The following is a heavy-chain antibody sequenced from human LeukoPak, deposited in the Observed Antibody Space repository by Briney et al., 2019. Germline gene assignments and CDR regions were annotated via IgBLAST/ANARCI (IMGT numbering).Heavy chain of an antibody. CDR1: GGSIRSYY. Sequence: PSETLPLTCTVSGGSIRSYYWSWIRQHPGKGLEWIGYIYYSGSTNYNPSLKSRVTISVDTSKNQFSLKLSSVTAADTAVYYCASYSSSSYYFDYWGQGTLVTVSS. J-gene: IGHJ4*02. CDR2: IYYSGST. D-gene: IGHD6-6*01. CDR3: ASYSSSSYYFDY. V-gene: IGHV4-59*12.